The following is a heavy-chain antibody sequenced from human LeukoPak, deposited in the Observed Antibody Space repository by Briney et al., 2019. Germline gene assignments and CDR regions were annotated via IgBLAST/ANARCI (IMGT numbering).Heavy chain of an antibody. CDR3: AKGSSGYFLDL. CDR1: GFIFNNYG. V-gene: IGHV3-23*01. Sequence: PGGSLRLSCAASGFIFNNYGLVWVRQAPGKGLEWVSAISNDGGGTTYADSVKGRFTISRDNSKNTLFLQMNSLRAEDTALYYCAKGSSGYFLDLWGQGTLVTVSS. D-gene: IGHD3-22*01. J-gene: IGHJ5*02. CDR2: ISNDGGGT.